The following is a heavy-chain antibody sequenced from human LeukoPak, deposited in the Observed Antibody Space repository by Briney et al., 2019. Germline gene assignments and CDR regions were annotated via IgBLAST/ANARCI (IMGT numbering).Heavy chain of an antibody. CDR1: GFTVSRYY. CDR3: ARDRGSGYDPGYFDY. V-gene: IGHV3-66*01. Sequence: GGSLRLSCAASGFTVSRYYMSWVRQAPGKGLEWVSIIYSGDNTYYADSVKGRFTISRDNSKNTLYLQMNSLRVEDTAVYYCARDRGSGYDPGYFDYWGQGTLVTVSS. J-gene: IGHJ4*02. D-gene: IGHD5-12*01. CDR2: IYSGDNT.